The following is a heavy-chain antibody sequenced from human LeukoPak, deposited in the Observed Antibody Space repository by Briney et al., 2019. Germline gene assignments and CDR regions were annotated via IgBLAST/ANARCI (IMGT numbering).Heavy chain of an antibody. V-gene: IGHV3-74*01. Sequence: PGGSLRLSCAASGFRFSSFWMHWVRQPPGKGLVWVSRITSDGSSTRSADSVKGRFTTSRDNAKNSLYLQMNSLRAEDTAVYYCARDSSGSIFDYWGQGTLVTVSS. CDR2: ITSDGSST. CDR3: ARDSSGSIFDY. D-gene: IGHD3-22*01. J-gene: IGHJ4*02. CDR1: GFRFSSFW.